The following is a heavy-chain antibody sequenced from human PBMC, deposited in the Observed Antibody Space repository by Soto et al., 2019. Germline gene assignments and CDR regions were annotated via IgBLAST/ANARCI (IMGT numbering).Heavy chain of an antibody. CDR1: GFTFSSYG. V-gene: IGHV3-30*18. D-gene: IGHD2-2*01. Sequence: GGSLRLSCAASGFTFSSYGMHWVRQAPGKGLEWVAVISYDGSNKYYADSVKGRFTIPRDNSKNTLYLQMNSLRAEDTTVYYSAKDIAVVQAFWGYYYYYGMDVWGQGTTVTVS. CDR2: ISYDGSNK. CDR3: AKDIAVVQAFWGYYYYYGMDV. J-gene: IGHJ6*02.